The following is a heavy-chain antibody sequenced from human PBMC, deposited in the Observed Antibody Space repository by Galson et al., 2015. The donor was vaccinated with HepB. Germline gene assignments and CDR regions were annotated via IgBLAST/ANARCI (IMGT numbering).Heavy chain of an antibody. CDR3: VPFPTALPPGDS. CDR1: GFIVRIHY. CDR2: IYSGGTT. J-gene: IGHJ4*02. V-gene: IGHV3-66*02. D-gene: IGHD3-16*01. Sequence: ALILSGAASGFIVRIHYMIWVRQAPGEGLESGSVIYSGGTTDYADPVNGRFTISRDKPRNTVYLQMSSLTPEDTAVYFCVPFPTALPPGDSRGQGTLVTVSS.